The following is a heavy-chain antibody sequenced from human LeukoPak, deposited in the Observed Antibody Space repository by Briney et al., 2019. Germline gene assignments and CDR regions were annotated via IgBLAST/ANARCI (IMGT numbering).Heavy chain of an antibody. D-gene: IGHD3-22*01. CDR1: GFTISNYA. CDR3: AKDGYYYDSSALFDY. V-gene: IGHV3-23*01. CDR2: ISGSGGSK. Sequence: PPGALLRPCCAASGFTISNYAMWFGHPPPGKGLEWVSVISGSGGSKYYADSMEGRFTISRDNSKNPLYLQMNSRRAEDTAVYYCAKDGYYYDSSALFDYWGQGTLVTVSS. J-gene: IGHJ4*02.